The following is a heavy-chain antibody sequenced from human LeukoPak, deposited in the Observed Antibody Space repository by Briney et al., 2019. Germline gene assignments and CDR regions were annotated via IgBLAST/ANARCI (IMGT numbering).Heavy chain of an antibody. J-gene: IGHJ4*02. D-gene: IGHD4-17*01. CDR2: IYHSGST. V-gene: IGHV4-30-2*01. CDR3: ARGSEDYGDYDQWFDY. CDR1: GGSISSGGYS. Sequence: PSETLSLTCAVSGGSISSGGYSWSWIRQPPGKGLEWIGYIYHSGSTYYNPSLKSRVTISVDRSKNQFSLKLSSVTAADTAVYYCARGSEDYGDYDQWFDYWGQGTLVTASS.